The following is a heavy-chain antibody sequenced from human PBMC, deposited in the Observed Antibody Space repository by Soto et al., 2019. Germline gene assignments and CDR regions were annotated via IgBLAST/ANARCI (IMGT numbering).Heavy chain of an antibody. CDR2: INSDGSST. Sequence: EVQLVESGGGLVQPGGSLRLSCAASGFPFSDYWMHWVRQAPGKGLVWVSRINSDGSSTSYADSVKGRFTISRDSAKNTLYLQMNSLRAEDTAAYYCGRGQRWELLLGTTGIDHWGQGTLVTVSS. D-gene: IGHD1-26*01. J-gene: IGHJ4*02. CDR1: GFPFSDYW. CDR3: GRGQRWELLLGTTGIDH. V-gene: IGHV3-74*01.